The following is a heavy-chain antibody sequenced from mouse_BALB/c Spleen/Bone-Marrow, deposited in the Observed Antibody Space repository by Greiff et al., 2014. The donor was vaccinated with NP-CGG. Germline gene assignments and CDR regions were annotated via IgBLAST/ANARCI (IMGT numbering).Heavy chain of an antibody. CDR2: ISSGSSTI. D-gene: IGHD1-1*01. CDR3: AAITTVVARYAMDY. CDR1: GFTFSSFG. J-gene: IGHJ4*01. Sequence: EVKLVESGGGLVQPRGSRRLSCAASGFTFSSFGMHWVRQAPEKGLEWVAYISSGSSTIYYADTVKGRFTISRDNPKNTLFLQMTSLRSEDTAMYYCAAITTVVARYAMDYWGQGTSVTVSS. V-gene: IGHV5-17*02.